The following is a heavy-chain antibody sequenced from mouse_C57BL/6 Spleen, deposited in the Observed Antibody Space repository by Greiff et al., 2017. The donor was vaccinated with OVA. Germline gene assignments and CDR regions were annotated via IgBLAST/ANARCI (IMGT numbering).Heavy chain of an antibody. D-gene: IGHD1-1*01. CDR3: AREGYYGFDY. CDR1: GFTFSSYA. Sequence: EVKLMESGGGLVKPGGSLKLSCAASGFTFSSYAMSWVRQTPEKRLEWVATISDGGSYTYYPDNVKGRFTISRDNAKNNLYLQMSHLKSEDTAMYYCAREGYYGFDYWGQGTTLTVSS. J-gene: IGHJ2*01. V-gene: IGHV5-4*01. CDR2: ISDGGSYT.